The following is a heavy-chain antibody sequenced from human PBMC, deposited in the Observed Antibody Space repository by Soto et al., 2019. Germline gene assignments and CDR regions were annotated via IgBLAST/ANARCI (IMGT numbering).Heavy chain of an antibody. V-gene: IGHV4-30-4*01. CDR1: GVSISSGDYY. CDR2: IYYSGST. J-gene: IGHJ6*02. D-gene: IGHD5-12*01. Sequence: SETLSLTCTVSGVSISSGDYYWSWIRQPPGKGLEWIGYIYYSGSTYYNPSLKSRVTISVDTSKNQFSLKLSSVTAADTAVYYCARVRGYGGGNMDVWGQGTTVTVSS. CDR3: ARVRGYGGGNMDV.